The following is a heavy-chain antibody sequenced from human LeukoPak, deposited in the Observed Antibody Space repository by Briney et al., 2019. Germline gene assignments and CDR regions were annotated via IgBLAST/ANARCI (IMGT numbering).Heavy chain of an antibody. CDR2: ITSSRSSI. V-gene: IGHV3-21*06. CDR1: GFTFSSYS. Sequence: GGSLRLSCAVSGFTFSSYSMNWVRQAPGKGLEWVSSITSSRSSIYYANSVKGRFTISRDNAKSSLYLQMNSLRVEDTAVYYCAREAYTGFDLEAFDYWGQGTLVTVSS. D-gene: IGHD5-12*01. CDR3: AREAYTGFDLEAFDY. J-gene: IGHJ4*02.